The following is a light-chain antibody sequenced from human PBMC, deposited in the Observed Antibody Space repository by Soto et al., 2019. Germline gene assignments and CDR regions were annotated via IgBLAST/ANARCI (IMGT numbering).Light chain of an antibody. Sequence: QSALTQPPSASGSPGQSVTISCTGDSSDFGGTNYVSWYQQHPGKAPKLMIFEVTKRPSGVPDRFSGSKSGNTASLTVSGLQAEDEADYYCTSYAGSYADVVFGGGTKLTVL. CDR2: EVT. V-gene: IGLV2-8*01. CDR3: TSYAGSYADVV. CDR1: SSDFGGTNY. J-gene: IGLJ2*01.